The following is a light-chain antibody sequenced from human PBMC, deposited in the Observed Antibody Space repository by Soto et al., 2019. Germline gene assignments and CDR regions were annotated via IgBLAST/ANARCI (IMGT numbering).Light chain of an antibody. CDR3: MQGTHWPIT. V-gene: IGKV2-30*02. J-gene: IGKJ5*01. Sequence: DVVMTQCPLSLPITLGEPASISCXSNQXLVHSDGIAYFSWSQQRPGRSPRRLIYKVSNRDSGVPARFSGSGSGTDFALKISRVEAEHVGVYYCMQGTHWPITFGQGTRLEIK. CDR2: KVS. CDR1: QXLVHSDGIAY.